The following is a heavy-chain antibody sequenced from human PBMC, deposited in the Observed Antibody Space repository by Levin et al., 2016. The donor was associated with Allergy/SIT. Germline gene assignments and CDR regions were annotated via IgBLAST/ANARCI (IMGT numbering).Heavy chain of an antibody. V-gene: IGHV1-69*05. CDR3: ARGGVRYDFWSPGRYYGMDV. J-gene: IGHJ6*02. Sequence: SVKVSCKASGGTFSSYAISWVRQAPGQGLEWMGGIIPIFGTANYAQKLQGRVTMTTDTSTSTAYMELRSLRSDDTAVYYCARGGVRYDFWSPGRYYGMDVWGQGTTVTVSS. D-gene: IGHD3-3*01. CDR1: GGTFSSYA. CDR2: IIPIFGTA.